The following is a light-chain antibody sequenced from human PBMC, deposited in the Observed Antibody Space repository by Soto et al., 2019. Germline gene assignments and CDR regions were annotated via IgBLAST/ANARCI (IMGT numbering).Light chain of an antibody. CDR2: GAS. J-gene: IGKJ1*01. CDR1: QTVTSGSY. Sequence: EMVLTQSPGTLSLCPLEIGTLSFRASQTVTSGSYLAWYQQKPGQPPRLLIYGASSRATGIPDRFSGSGSGTDFTLTISRLEPEDFAVYYCQQYGSSRGTFGQGTKVDIK. CDR3: QQYGSSRGT. V-gene: IGKV3-20*01.